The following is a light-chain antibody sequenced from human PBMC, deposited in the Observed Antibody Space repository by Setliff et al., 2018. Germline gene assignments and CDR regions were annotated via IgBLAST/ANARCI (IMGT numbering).Light chain of an antibody. CDR3: LSYTSETTHAL. J-gene: IGLJ2*01. CDR2: EVT. CDR1: NSDVGGYNY. Sequence: QSVLTQPAAVSGSPGQSITISCAGTNSDVGGYNYVFWYQQHPNQAPKLMIYEVTKRPSGVSDRFSGSKSGNTASRTISGLQAEDEADYYCLSYTSETTHALFAGGTK. V-gene: IGLV2-14*03.